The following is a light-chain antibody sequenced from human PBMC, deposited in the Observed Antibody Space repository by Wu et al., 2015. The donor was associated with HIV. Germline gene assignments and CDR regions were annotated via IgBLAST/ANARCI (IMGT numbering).Light chain of an antibody. Sequence: DIQMTQSPSSLSTSIGDRVTITCRASQTISGYLNWYQQRPGQPPRLLISTASSLHNGVPSRFSGSGSGTDFTLTINSVQREDFATYYCQQSHTPPWTFGQGTQGGNQ. CDR3: QQSHTPPWT. CDR2: TAS. V-gene: IGKV1-39*01. J-gene: IGKJ1*01. CDR1: QTISGY.